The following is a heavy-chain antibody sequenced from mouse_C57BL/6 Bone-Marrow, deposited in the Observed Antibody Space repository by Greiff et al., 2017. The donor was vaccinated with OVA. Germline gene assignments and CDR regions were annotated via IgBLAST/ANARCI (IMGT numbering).Heavy chain of an antibody. CDR1: GFNIKDDY. J-gene: IGHJ2*01. CDR2: IDPENGDT. Sequence: EVQLQESGAELVRPGASVKLSCTASGFNIKDDYMHWVKQRPEQGLEWIGWIDPENGDTEYASQFQGKATITADTSSNTAYLQLSSLTSEDTAVYYCTTRTTVVATDYWGQGTTLTVSS. D-gene: IGHD1-1*01. V-gene: IGHV14-4*01. CDR3: TTRTTVVATDY.